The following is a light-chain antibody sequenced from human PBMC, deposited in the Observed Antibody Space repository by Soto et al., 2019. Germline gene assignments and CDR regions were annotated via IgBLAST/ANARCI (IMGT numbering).Light chain of an antibody. CDR3: QSYDSSLFVV. CDR2: GNS. Sequence: QPVLTQPPSVSGAPGQRVTISCTGSSSNIGAGYDVHWYQQLPGTAPKLLIYGNSNRPSGVPDRSSGSKSGTSASLAITGLQAEDEADYYCQSYDSSLFVVFGGGTKLTVL. V-gene: IGLV1-40*01. J-gene: IGLJ2*01. CDR1: SSNIGAGYD.